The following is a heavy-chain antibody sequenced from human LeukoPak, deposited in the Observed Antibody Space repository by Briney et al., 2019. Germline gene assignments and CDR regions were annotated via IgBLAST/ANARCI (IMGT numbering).Heavy chain of an antibody. CDR2: IYPGDSDT. Sequence: GESLKISCKGSGYIFSSLWIGWVRQMPGKGLEWVGSIYPGDSDTRYSPSFQGQVTISADKSISTAYLQWSSLKASDTAMYYCARDFDYWGQGTLVTVSS. V-gene: IGHV5-51*01. CDR3: ARDFDY. J-gene: IGHJ4*02. CDR1: GYIFSSLW.